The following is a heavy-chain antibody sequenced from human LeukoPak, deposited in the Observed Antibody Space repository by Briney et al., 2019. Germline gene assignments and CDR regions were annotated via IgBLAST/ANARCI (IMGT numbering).Heavy chain of an antibody. CDR1: GFTFSTYS. V-gene: IGHV3-23*01. CDR2: IYPSGDST. Sequence: GGSLRLSCAASGFTFSTYSMTWVRQGPGKGLEWVSSIYPSGDSTFYADSVKGRFTISRDNTKNTLYLQMSSLRTEDTAIYYCAKDVVPDSGWDLDYWGQGTLVTVSS. J-gene: IGHJ4*02. CDR3: AKDVVPDSGWDLDY. D-gene: IGHD6-19*01.